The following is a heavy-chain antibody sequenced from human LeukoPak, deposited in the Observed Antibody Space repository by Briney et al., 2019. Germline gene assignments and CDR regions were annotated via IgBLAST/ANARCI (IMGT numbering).Heavy chain of an antibody. CDR3: ARLGLGYCSSTSCSDV. J-gene: IGHJ6*04. CDR2: INPKSGGT. V-gene: IGHV1-2*02. D-gene: IGHD2-2*01. CDR1: GYTFTGYY. Sequence: ASVKVSCKASGYTFTGYYMHWVRQAPGQGLEWMGWINPKSGGTNYAQKFQGRVTMTRDTSISTAYMELSRLRSDDTAVYYCARLGLGYCSSTSCSDVWGKGTTVTVSS.